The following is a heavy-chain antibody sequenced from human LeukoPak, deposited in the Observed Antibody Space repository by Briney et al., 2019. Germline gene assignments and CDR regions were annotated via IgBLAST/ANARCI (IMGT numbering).Heavy chain of an antibody. Sequence: PGRSLRLSCAASGFTVSSNYMSWVRQAPGKGLEWVSVIYSGGSTYYADSVKGRFTISRDNSKNTLYLQMDSLRAEDTAVYYCARRIDGYYYGMDVWGQGTTVTVSS. CDR3: ARRIDGYYYGMDV. J-gene: IGHJ6*02. D-gene: IGHD2-15*01. CDR1: GFTVSSNY. V-gene: IGHV3-66*01. CDR2: IYSGGST.